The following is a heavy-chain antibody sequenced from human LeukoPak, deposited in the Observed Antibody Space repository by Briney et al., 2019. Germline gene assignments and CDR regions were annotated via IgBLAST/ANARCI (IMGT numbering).Heavy chain of an antibody. D-gene: IGHD2-2*01. V-gene: IGHV1-2*02. CDR2: INPNSGDT. CDR3: ANTYCISTSCYP. CDR1: GYTFTTYY. Sequence: ASVKVSCKASGYTFTTYYVHWVRQAPGQGLEWVGWINPNSGDTNYAQKFQGRVTMTRDTSISTAYMELSWLRSDDTAVYYCANTYCISTSCYPWGQGTLVTVSS. J-gene: IGHJ5*02.